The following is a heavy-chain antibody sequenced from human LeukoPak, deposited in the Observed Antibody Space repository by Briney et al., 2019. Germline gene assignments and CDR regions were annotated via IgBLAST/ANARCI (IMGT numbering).Heavy chain of an antibody. J-gene: IGHJ6*03. CDR2: INPSGGST. Sequence: GASVKVSCKASGYTFTSYYMHWVRQAPGQGLEWMGIINPSGGSTSYAQKFQGRVTMTRDTSTSTVYMELSSLRSEDTAVYYCARARGGYCSSTSCRNYYYYMDVWGKGTTVTVSS. V-gene: IGHV1-46*01. D-gene: IGHD2-2*01. CDR3: ARARGGYCSSTSCRNYYYYMDV. CDR1: GYTFTSYY.